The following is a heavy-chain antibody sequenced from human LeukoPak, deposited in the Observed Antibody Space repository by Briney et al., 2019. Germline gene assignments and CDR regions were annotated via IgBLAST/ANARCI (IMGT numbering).Heavy chain of an antibody. D-gene: IGHD6-19*01. V-gene: IGHV3-30*18. Sequence: PGGSLRLSCAASGFTFSSYGMHWVRQAPGKGLEWVAVISYDGSNKYYADSVKGRFTISRDNPKNTLYLQMNSLRAEDTAVYYCAKDRVAGRGDYWGQGTLVTVSS. CDR1: GFTFSSYG. J-gene: IGHJ4*02. CDR2: ISYDGSNK. CDR3: AKDRVAGRGDY.